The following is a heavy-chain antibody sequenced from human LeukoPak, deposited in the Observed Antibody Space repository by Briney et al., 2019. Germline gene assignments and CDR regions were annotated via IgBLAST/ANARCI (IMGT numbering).Heavy chain of an antibody. CDR3: AKPISGGLAVTADWFHP. CDR2: INANSGTT. J-gene: IGHJ5*01. CDR1: GFTFSSYS. Sequence: GGSLRLSCAASGFTFSSYSMNWVRQAPGKGLEWVSTINANSGTTSYAASVRGRFTISRDNSKNTLYLQVNTLRADDMATYYCAKPISGGLAVTADWFHPWGQGTLVVVSS. V-gene: IGHV3-23*01. D-gene: IGHD6-19*01.